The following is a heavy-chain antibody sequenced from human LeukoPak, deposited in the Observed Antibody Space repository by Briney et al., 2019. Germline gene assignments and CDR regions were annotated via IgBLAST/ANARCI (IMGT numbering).Heavy chain of an antibody. CDR1: GGTFSSYA. J-gene: IGHJ4*02. Sequence: GSSVRVSCKASGGTFSSYAISWVRQAPGQGLEWMGRIIPILGIANYAQKFQGRVTITADKSTSTAYMELSSLRSEDTAVYCCARLGDTYYYGSGSPYDYWGQGTLVTVSS. V-gene: IGHV1-69*04. D-gene: IGHD3-10*01. CDR3: ARLGDTYYYGSGSPYDY. CDR2: IIPILGIA.